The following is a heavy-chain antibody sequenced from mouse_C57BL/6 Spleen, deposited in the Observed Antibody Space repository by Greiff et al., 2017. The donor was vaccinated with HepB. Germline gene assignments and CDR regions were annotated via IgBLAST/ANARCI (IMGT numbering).Heavy chain of an antibody. Sequence: VQLQQSGAELVKPGASVKMSCKASGYTFTSYWITWVKQRPGQGLEWIGDIYPGSGSTNYNEKFKSKATLTVDTSSSTAYMQLSSLTSEDSAVYYCDYCSSWRNYFDYWGQGTTLTVSS. D-gene: IGHD1-1*01. J-gene: IGHJ2*01. CDR3: DYCSSWRNYFDY. CDR2: IYPGSGST. CDR1: GYTFTSYW. V-gene: IGHV1-55*01.